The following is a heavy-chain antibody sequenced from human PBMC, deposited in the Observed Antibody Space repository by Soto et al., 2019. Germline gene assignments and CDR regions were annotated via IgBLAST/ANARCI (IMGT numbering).Heavy chain of an antibody. V-gene: IGHV1-8*01. J-gene: IGHJ6*02. CDR3: ARDAGVDCISISCPSGMDV. CDR1: GYTFTSYD. D-gene: IGHD2-2*01. CDR2: MNPNSGNT. Sequence: ASVKVSCKASGYTFTSYDINWVRQATGQGLEWMGWMNPNSGNTGYAQKFQGRVTMTRNTSISTAYMELSSLRSEDTAVYYCARDAGVDCISISCPSGMDVWGQGTTVTVSS.